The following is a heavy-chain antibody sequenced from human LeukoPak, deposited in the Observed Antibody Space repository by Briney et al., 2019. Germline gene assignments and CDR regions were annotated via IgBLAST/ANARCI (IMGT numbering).Heavy chain of an antibody. CDR3: ARSVVVTATLDY. Sequence: ASVKVSCKASGYTFTSYAMNWVRQAPGQGLEWMGWISAYNGNTNYAQKLQGRVTMTTDTSTSTAYMELRSLRSDDTAVYYCARSVVVTATLDYWGQGTLVTVSS. D-gene: IGHD2-21*02. CDR1: GYTFTSYA. CDR2: ISAYNGNT. V-gene: IGHV1-18*01. J-gene: IGHJ4*02.